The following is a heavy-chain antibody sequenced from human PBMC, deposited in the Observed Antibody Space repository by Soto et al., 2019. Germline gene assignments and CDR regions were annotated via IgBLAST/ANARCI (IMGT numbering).Heavy chain of an antibody. D-gene: IGHD1-26*01. CDR1: GFTFSSNA. Sequence: VGSLRLSCAASGFTFSSNAMSWVRQAPGKGLEWVSVISGSGGTTYYADSVKGRFTISRDNSKNTLYLQMNSLRAEDTAVYYCAKDRALGAGDAFEIWGQGTMVTVSS. V-gene: IGHV3-23*01. J-gene: IGHJ3*02. CDR2: ISGSGGTT. CDR3: AKDRALGAGDAFEI.